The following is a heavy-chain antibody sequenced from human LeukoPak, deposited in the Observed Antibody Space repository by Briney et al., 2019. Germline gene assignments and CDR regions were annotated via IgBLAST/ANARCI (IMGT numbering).Heavy chain of an antibody. CDR3: ARDRSCSSTSCSHPGDFDY. CDR2: ISSRGSPI. CDR1: GFTFSNYE. D-gene: IGHD2-2*01. Sequence: GGSLRLSCAASGFTFSNYEMNWVRQAPGKGLEWVSYISSRGSPIYYADSVKGRFTISRDNAKNSLYLQMNSLRAEDSAVYYCARDRSCSSTSCSHPGDFDYWGQGTLVTVSS. J-gene: IGHJ4*02. V-gene: IGHV3-48*03.